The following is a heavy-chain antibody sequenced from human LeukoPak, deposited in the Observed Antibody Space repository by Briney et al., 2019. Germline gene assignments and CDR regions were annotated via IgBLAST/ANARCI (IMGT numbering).Heavy chain of an antibody. D-gene: IGHD6-13*01. CDR2: IIPIFGTA. CDR3: ARVGREGSSSWFDY. CDR1: GGTFSSYA. V-gene: IGHV1-69*13. Sequence: GASVKVSCKASGGTFSSYAISWVRQAPGQGLEWMGGIIPIFGTANYAQEFQGRVTITADESTSTAYMELSSLRSEDTAVYYCARVGREGSSSWFDYWGQGTLVTVSS. J-gene: IGHJ4*02.